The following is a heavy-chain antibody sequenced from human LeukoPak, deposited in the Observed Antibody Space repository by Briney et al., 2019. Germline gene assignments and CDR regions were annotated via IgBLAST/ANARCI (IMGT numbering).Heavy chain of an antibody. D-gene: IGHD2-21*02. Sequence: ASVKVSCKASGYTFTSYGISWVRQAPGQRLQWMGWISAYNGNTNYAQKLQSRVTMTTDTSTSTAYMELRSLRTEDTAVYYCARGGDCGGDCYRHAYYYYMDVWGKGTTVTVSS. J-gene: IGHJ6*03. V-gene: IGHV1-18*01. CDR3: ARGGDCGGDCYRHAYYYYMDV. CDR2: ISAYNGNT. CDR1: GYTFTSYG.